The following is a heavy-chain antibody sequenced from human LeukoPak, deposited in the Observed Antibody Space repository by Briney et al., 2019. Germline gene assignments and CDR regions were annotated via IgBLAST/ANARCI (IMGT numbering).Heavy chain of an antibody. CDR2: INPNSGGT. V-gene: IGHV1-2*02. Sequence: WASVKVSCKASGYTFTSYGISWVRQAPGQGLEWMGWINPNSGGTKYAQKFQGRVTMTRDTSISTAYMELSRLKSDDTAVYYCARPGGVVTNFYDNWFDPWGQGTLVTVSS. CDR3: ARPGGVVTNFYDNWFDP. CDR1: GYTFTSYG. D-gene: IGHD4-23*01. J-gene: IGHJ5*02.